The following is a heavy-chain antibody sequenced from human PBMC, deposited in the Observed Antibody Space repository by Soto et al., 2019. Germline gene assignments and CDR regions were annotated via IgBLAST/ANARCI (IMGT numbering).Heavy chain of an antibody. CDR2: IYYSGSS. V-gene: IGHV4-30-4*01. J-gene: IGHJ3*02. D-gene: IGHD3-22*01. Sequence: QVQLQESGPGLVKPSQTLSLTRTVSGGSISSGDYYWSWIRQPPGKGLEWIGYIYYSGSSYYNPSLKSRVTISVDTSKNQFSLKLSSVTAADTAVYYCARVGDSSGYWLPFDIWGQGTMVTVSS. CDR1: GGSISSGDYY. CDR3: ARVGDSSGYWLPFDI.